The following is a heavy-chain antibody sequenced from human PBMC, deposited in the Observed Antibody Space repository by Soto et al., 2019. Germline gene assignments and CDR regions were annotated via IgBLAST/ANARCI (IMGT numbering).Heavy chain of an antibody. CDR2: IYYTGRT. V-gene: IGHV4-61*01. CDR1: GGSVTSGRFY. Sequence: PSETLSLTCTVSGGSVTSGRFYWSWSRQPPGKGLEWIGYIYYTGRTSYTSSLKSRVTISFDTPENQFSLKLSSVTAADTAKYYCASSDPSRGSVGGQGSYVTVSS. CDR3: ASSDPSRGSV. J-gene: IGHJ4*02. D-gene: IGHD6-19*01.